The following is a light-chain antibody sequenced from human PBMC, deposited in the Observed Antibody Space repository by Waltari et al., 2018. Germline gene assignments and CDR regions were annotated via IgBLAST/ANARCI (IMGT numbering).Light chain of an antibody. J-gene: IGKJ2*01. Sequence: DIQMTQSPSSLSASVGHRVTITCQSSPDISNYLNCYQQKPGKAPKLLIYDASNLETGVPSRFSGSGSGTDFSFTISSLQPEDIATYYCQQFDNLVYTFGQGT. CDR1: PDISNY. CDR2: DAS. V-gene: IGKV1-33*01. CDR3: QQFDNLVYT.